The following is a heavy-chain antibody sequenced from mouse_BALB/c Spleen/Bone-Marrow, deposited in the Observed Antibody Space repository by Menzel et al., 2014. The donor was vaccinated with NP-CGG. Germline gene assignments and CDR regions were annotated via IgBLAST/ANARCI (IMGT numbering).Heavy chain of an antibody. CDR1: GYTFTSYN. CDR2: IYPGNGDT. Sequence: QVQLQQSGAELVKPGASVKMSCKASGYTFTSYNVYWVKQTPGQGLEWIGTIYPGNGDTSYNQKFKGKATLTADKSSSTAYMRLSSLTSEDSAVYYCARDYRYGYYAMDYWSQGTSVTVSS. V-gene: IGHV1-12*01. CDR3: ARDYRYGYYAMDY. J-gene: IGHJ4*01. D-gene: IGHD2-14*01.